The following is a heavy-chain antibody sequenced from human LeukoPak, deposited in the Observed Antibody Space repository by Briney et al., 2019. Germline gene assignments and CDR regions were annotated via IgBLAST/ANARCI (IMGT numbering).Heavy chain of an antibody. D-gene: IGHD5-18*01. Sequence: GGSLRLSCAASGFTFSNYGIHWVRQSPGKGLEWVTVIWYDGSKKYYADSVKGRFTISRDNSKNTLYLQMSSLRGVDTAMYYCARGSSEYSHGLDYWGQGTLVTVSS. CDR2: IWYDGSKK. CDR3: ARGSSEYSHGLDY. V-gene: IGHV3-33*01. J-gene: IGHJ4*02. CDR1: GFTFSNYG.